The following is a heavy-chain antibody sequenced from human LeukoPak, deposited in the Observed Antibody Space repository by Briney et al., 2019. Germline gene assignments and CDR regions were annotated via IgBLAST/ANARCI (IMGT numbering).Heavy chain of an antibody. CDR2: INSDGSST. J-gene: IGHJ4*02. D-gene: IGHD2-2*02. CDR1: GFTFSSYW. V-gene: IGHV3-74*01. Sequence: HPGGSLRLSCAASGFTFSSYWMHWVRQAPGKGLVWVSRINSDGSSTTYADSVKGRFTISRDNAKNTLYLQMNSLRAEDTAVYYCARDSSYCSSTSCYNYFDYWDQGNLVTVSS. CDR3: ARDSSYCSSTSCYNYFDY.